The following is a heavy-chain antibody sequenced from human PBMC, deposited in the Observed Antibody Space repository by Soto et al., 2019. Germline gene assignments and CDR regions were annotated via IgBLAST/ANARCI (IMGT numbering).Heavy chain of an antibody. CDR3: GRARSAAMVTSDY. D-gene: IGHD5-18*01. CDR2: ISAYNDDR. J-gene: IGHJ4*02. V-gene: IGHV1-18*01. CDR1: GYSFSDYG. Sequence: QVQLVQSGPEVKKPGASVKVSCKASGYSFSDYGVTWVRQSPGQGLQWMGWISAYNDDRNYAQNLQDRITMTTDTSTSTAYVELRSLRSDAPAVYFCGRARSAAMVTSDYWGQGTLVTVSS.